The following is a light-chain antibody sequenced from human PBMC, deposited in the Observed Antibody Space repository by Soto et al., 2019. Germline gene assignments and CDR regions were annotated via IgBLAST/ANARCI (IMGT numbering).Light chain of an antibody. CDR2: DIS. J-gene: IGKJ4*01. CDR1: QSVTTN. V-gene: IGKV3-15*01. CDR3: QHYLDWPLT. Sequence: EIVMTQSPGTLSVSPGERVTLSCRASQSVTTNLAWYQQKPGQTPRLLIYDISARASGIPGRFSGSGSGTDFPLTISSLQSEDSAVYYCQHYLDWPLTFGGGTKVEI.